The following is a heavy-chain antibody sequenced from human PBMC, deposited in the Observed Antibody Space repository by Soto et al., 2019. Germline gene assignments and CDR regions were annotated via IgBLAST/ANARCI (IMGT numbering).Heavy chain of an antibody. V-gene: IGHV1-18*01. J-gene: IGHJ5*02. Sequence: ASVKVSCKASGYTFTSYGISWVRQAPGQGLEWMGWISAYNGNTNYAQKLQGRVTMTTDTSTSTAYMELRSLRSDDTAVYYCARTMKVATSAWFDPWGQGTLVTVSS. CDR2: ISAYNGNT. D-gene: IGHD5-12*01. CDR1: GYTFTSYG. CDR3: ARTMKVATSAWFDP.